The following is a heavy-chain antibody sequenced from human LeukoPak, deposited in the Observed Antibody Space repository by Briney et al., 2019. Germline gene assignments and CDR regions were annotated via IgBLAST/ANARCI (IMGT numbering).Heavy chain of an antibody. J-gene: IGHJ6*03. CDR1: GGSIASSRYF. Sequence: SETLSLTCTVSGGSIASSRYFWGWFRQAPGKGLEWFGTIYYSGNTYYNPSLRSRVSISVDTSRNQFSLRLSSVTVADRAVYYCARQVLNGAWYEAHYNYYMDVWGKGTTVAISS. D-gene: IGHD6-19*01. V-gene: IGHV4-39*01. CDR3: ARQVLNGAWYEAHYNYYMDV. CDR2: IYYSGNT.